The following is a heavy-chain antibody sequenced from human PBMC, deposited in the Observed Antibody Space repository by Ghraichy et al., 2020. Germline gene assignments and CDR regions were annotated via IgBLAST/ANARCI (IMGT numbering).Heavy chain of an antibody. CDR2: INHSGST. CDR1: GGSFSGYY. V-gene: IGHV4-34*01. Sequence: SETLSLTCAVYGGSFSGYYWSWIRQPPGKGLEWIGEINHSGSTNYNPSLKSRVTISVDTSKNQFSLKLSSVTAADTAVYYCARGPHITGTSVEYYYYGMDVWGQGTTVTVSS. J-gene: IGHJ6*02. D-gene: IGHD1-7*01. CDR3: ARGPHITGTSVEYYYYGMDV.